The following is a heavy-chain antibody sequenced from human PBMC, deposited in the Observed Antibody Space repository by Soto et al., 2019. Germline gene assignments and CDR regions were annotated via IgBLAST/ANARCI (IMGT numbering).Heavy chain of an antibody. CDR3: TTGSYMTLKVLRFVY. CDR2: IKSKTDGGTP. V-gene: IGHV3-15*07. D-gene: IGHD2-15*01. CDR1: GFSLTTAG. J-gene: IGHJ4*01. Sequence: GGSARLSCAASGFSLTTAGINWVRQGPGTGMEWGGRIKSKTDGGTPDFAAPVRGRFALSRDDSKRMVYLQMHSLKTEDTAVYYCTTGSYMTLKVLRFVYWGLGTLVTVSS.